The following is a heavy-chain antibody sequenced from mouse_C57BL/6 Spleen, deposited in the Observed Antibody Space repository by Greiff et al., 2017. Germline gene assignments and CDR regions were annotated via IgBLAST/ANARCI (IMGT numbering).Heavy chain of an antibody. J-gene: IGHJ3*01. Sequence: QVQLQQSGAELAKPGASVKLSCKASGYTFTSYWMHWVKQRPGQGLEWIGYINPSSGYTKYNQKFKDKATLTADKSSSTAYMQMSSLTYADSAVYYCARWDDGYYGFAYWGQGTLVTVSA. V-gene: IGHV1-7*01. CDR1: GYTFTSYW. D-gene: IGHD2-3*01. CDR3: ARWDDGYYGFAY. CDR2: INPSSGYT.